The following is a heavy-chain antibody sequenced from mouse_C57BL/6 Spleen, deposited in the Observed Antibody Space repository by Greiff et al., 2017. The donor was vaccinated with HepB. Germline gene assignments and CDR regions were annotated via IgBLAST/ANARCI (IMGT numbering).Heavy chain of an antibody. J-gene: IGHJ2*01. CDR3: ARTNYGSSSHFDY. Sequence: EVQLQQSGPELVKPGASVKISCKASGYTFTDYYMNWVKQSHGKSLEWIGDINPNNGGTSYNQKFKGKATLTVDKSSSTAYMELRSLTSEDSAVYYCARTNYGSSSHFDYWGQGTTLTVSS. D-gene: IGHD1-1*01. CDR1: GYTFTDYY. V-gene: IGHV1-26*01. CDR2: INPNNGGT.